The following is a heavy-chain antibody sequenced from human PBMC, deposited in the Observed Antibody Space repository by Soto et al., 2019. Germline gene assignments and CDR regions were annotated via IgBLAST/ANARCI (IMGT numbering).Heavy chain of an antibody. CDR3: AREASRGFFAMFAFDI. J-gene: IGHJ3*02. CDR2: IYSGGST. Sequence: EVQLVESGGGLVQPGGSLRLSCAASGFTVSSNYMSWVRQAPGKGLEWVSVIYSGGSTYYADSVKGRFTISRDNSKNTLYLHMNSLRAEDTAVYYCAREASRGFFAMFAFDIWGQGTMVTVSS. V-gene: IGHV3-66*01. CDR1: GFTVSSNY. D-gene: IGHD3-10*02.